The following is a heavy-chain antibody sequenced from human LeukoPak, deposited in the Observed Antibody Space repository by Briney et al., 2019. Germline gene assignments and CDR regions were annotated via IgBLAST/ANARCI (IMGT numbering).Heavy chain of an antibody. Sequence: PGRSLRLSCAASGFIFSNYGMHWIRLAPGRGLEWVALISYDGSNKYYADSVKGRFTISRDNSKNTLYLQMNSLRVEDTAVYYCAKDYTYYMDVWGKGATVTVSS. J-gene: IGHJ6*03. CDR3: AKDYTYYMDV. CDR2: ISYDGSNK. D-gene: IGHD4-11*01. V-gene: IGHV3-30*18. CDR1: GFIFSNYG.